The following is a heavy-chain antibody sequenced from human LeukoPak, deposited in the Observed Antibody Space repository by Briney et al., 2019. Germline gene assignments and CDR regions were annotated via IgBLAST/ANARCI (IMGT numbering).Heavy chain of an antibody. J-gene: IGHJ4*02. Sequence: GGSLRLSCAASGFTFSSYAMHWVRQAPGKGLEWVAVISYDGSNKYYADSVKGRFTISGDNSKNTLYLQMNSLRAEDTAVYYCARDPPRYYDSSGYYDLPDYWGQGTLVTVSS. D-gene: IGHD3-22*01. CDR3: ARDPPRYYDSSGYYDLPDY. V-gene: IGHV3-30-3*01. CDR2: ISYDGSNK. CDR1: GFTFSSYA.